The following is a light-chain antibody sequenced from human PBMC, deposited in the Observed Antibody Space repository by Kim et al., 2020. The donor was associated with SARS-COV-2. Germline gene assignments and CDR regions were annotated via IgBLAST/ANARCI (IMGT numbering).Light chain of an antibody. Sequence: QSVLTQPPSASGTPGQRVTISCSGSRSNIGNNIVNWYQQLPGSAPKLLIYSDNYRPSGVPDRFSGSKSGTSASLAISGLQSDDEGDYHYAARDDSLNGWVFGGGTQLTVL. V-gene: IGLV1-44*01. CDR3: AARDDSLNGWV. J-gene: IGLJ3*02. CDR1: RSNIGNNI. CDR2: SDN.